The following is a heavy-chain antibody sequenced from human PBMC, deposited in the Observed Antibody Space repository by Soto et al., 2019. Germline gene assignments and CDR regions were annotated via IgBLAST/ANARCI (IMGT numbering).Heavy chain of an antibody. CDR3: ARGRYCSSTSCYAHFDY. CDR1: GGTFSSYT. CDR2: IIPILGIA. J-gene: IGHJ4*02. D-gene: IGHD2-2*01. V-gene: IGHV1-69*02. Sequence: QVQLVQSGAEVKKPGSSVKVSCKAAGGTFSSYTISWVRQAPGQGLEWMGRIIPILGIANYAQKFQGRVTITADKSTSTAYMELSSLRSEDTAVYYCARGRYCSSTSCYAHFDYWGQGTLVTVSS.